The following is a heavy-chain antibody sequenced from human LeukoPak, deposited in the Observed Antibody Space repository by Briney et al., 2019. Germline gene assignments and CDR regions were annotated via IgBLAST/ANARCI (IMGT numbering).Heavy chain of an antibody. CDR2: VFHTGDT. D-gene: IGHD6-6*01. J-gene: IGHJ4*02. V-gene: IGHV4-59*08. Sequence: SETLSLTCTVSGGSIRSYYWSWIRQPPGEGLEWIGYVFHTGDTNYNPSLKSRGTISADTSKNQFSLKISSVTAADTAVYYCAGHPLSRPFEYWGQGTLVTVSS. CDR1: GGSIRSYY. CDR3: AGHPLSRPFEY.